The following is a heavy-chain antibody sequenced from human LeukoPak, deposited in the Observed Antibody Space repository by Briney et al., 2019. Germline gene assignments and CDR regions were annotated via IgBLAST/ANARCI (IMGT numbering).Heavy chain of an antibody. CDR2: IYPGDSDT. D-gene: IGHD5-12*01. CDR3: ARHSVGRYSENDY. J-gene: IGHJ4*02. V-gene: IGHV5-51*01. CDR1: GYNFATYW. Sequence: GESLKISRKGSGYNFATYWIAWVRQMPGKGLEWMGIIYPGDSDTRYSRSFKGQVTISADKSIRTAYLQWSSLKASDTAIYYCARHSVGRYSENDYWGQGTLVTVSS.